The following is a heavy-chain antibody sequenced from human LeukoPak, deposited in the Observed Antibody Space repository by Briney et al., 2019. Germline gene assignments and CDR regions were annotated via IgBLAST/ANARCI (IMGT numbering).Heavy chain of an antibody. Sequence: GALRLSCAASGFTFRRYAMHWVRQAPGKGLEWVAVISYDGSNKYYADSVKGRFTISRDNSKNTLYLQMNSLRAEDTAVYYCARDAYGSGSYYAYYYYYMDVWGKGTTVTVSS. J-gene: IGHJ6*03. D-gene: IGHD3-10*01. CDR3: ARDAYGSGSYYAYYYYYMDV. V-gene: IGHV3-30*04. CDR2: ISYDGSNK. CDR1: GFTFRRYA.